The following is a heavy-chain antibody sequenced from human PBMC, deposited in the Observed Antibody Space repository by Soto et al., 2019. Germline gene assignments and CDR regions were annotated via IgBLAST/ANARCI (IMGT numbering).Heavy chain of an antibody. CDR2: MNPNSGNT. D-gene: IGHD3-3*01. Sequence: VASVKVSCKASGYTFTSYDINWVRQATGQGLEWMGWMNPNSGNTGYAQKFQGRVTMTRNTSISTAYMELSSLRSEDTAVYYCARSGSQFGVVMRNYYYYMDVWGKGTTVTVSS. CDR3: ARSGSQFGVVMRNYYYYMDV. V-gene: IGHV1-8*01. CDR1: GYTFTSYD. J-gene: IGHJ6*03.